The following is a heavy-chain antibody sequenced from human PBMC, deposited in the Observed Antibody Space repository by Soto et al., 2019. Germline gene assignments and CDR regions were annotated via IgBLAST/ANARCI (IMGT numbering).Heavy chain of an antibody. CDR1: GFTFSYYG. CDR2: MHTGGNEK. Sequence: QVQLVESGGGVVQPGGSLRLSCAASGFTFSYYGFHWVRQAPGKGLEWVAVMHTGGNEKYYVDSVKGRFTVYRDDSRNMVYLEMSGLRAEDTAEYFCARDADTTGHYSHFDLWGRGALVAVS. J-gene: IGHJ4*02. CDR3: ARDADTTGHYSHFDL. V-gene: IGHV3-33*08. D-gene: IGHD3-9*01.